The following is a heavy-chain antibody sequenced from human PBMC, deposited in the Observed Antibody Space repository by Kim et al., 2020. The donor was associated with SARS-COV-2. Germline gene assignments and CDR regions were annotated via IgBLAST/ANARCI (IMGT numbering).Heavy chain of an antibody. J-gene: IGHJ3*02. CDR1: GGSISSGDYY. D-gene: IGHD3-22*01. Sequence: SETLSLTCTVSGGSISSGDYYWSWIRQPTGKGLEWIGYIYYSGSTYYNPSLKSRVTISVDTSKNQFSLKLSSVTAADTAVYYCARARITMIVVVNAFVIWGQGTIVTVSS. V-gene: IGHV4-30-4*01. CDR2: IYYSGST. CDR3: ARARITMIVVVNAFVI.